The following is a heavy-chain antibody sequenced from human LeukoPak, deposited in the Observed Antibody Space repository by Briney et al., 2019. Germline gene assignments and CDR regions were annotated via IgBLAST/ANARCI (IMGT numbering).Heavy chain of an antibody. Sequence: GRSLRLSCAAFGFTFGDFAMHWVRQAPGKGLEWVAVIWYDGNNKYYADSVKGRFTTSRDNSKDTLYLQMNSLSPEDMAMYYCAREGFTNYERELDYWGRGTQVTVS. J-gene: IGHJ4*02. D-gene: IGHD4/OR15-4a*01. CDR1: GFTFGDFA. CDR2: IWYDGNNK. V-gene: IGHV3-33*01. CDR3: AREGFTNYERELDY.